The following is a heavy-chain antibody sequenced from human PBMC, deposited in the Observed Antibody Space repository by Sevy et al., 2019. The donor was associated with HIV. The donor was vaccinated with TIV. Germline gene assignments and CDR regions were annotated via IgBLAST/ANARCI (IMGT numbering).Heavy chain of an antibody. CDR2: IFSSGST. CDR3: VSRFLSYRSGWSYFDY. V-gene: IGHV3-66*02. CDR1: GFTVNDKY. J-gene: IGHJ4*02. D-gene: IGHD6-19*01. Sequence: GGSLRLSCAISGFTVNDKYIIWVRQAPGKGLEWVSVIFSSGSTYHADSAKGRFTISRDNSKNTVDLQMNSVRVEDTAVYYCVSRFLSYRSGWSYFDYWGQGTLVTVSS.